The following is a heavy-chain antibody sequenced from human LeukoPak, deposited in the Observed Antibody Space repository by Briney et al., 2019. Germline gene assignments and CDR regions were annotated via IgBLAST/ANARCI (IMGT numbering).Heavy chain of an antibody. V-gene: IGHV5-51*01. CDR2: IYPGDSDT. CDR1: GYSFTSYW. D-gene: IGHD4-17*01. J-gene: IGHJ5*02. CDR3: ARHAVIATVTTWFDP. Sequence: GESLKISCKGSGYSFTSYWIGWVRQMPGKGLEWMGIIYPGDSDTRYSPSFQGQVTISADKSISTAYLQWSSLKASDTAMYYCARHAVIATVTTWFDPWGRGTLVTVSS.